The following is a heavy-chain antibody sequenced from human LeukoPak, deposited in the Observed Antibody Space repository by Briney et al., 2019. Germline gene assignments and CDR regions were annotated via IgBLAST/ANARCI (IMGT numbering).Heavy chain of an antibody. CDR1: GGSISSSSYY. CDR2: INYSGST. V-gene: IGHV4-39*01. CDR3: ARVGRYYDSSGPYDAFDI. Sequence: SETLSLTCTVSGGSISSSSYYWAWIRQPPGKGLEWIGNINYSGSTHYNASLKSRVTISVDTSKNQFSLKLSSVTAADTAVYYCARVGRYYDSSGPYDAFDIWGQGTMVTVSS. D-gene: IGHD3-22*01. J-gene: IGHJ3*02.